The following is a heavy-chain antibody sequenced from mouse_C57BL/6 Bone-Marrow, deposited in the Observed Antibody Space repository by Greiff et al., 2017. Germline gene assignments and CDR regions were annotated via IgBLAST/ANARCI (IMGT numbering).Heavy chain of an antibody. CDR3: ARDYGSSYWYFDV. CDR2: IYPRDGST. J-gene: IGHJ1*03. CDR1: GYTFTSYD. D-gene: IGHD1-1*01. V-gene: IGHV1-85*01. Sequence: VQLQQSGPELVKPGASVKLSCKASGYTFTSYDIHWVKQRPGQGLEWIGWIYPRDGSTKYNEKFKGKATLTVDTSSSTAYMERPGLTSEGSAVYFCARDYGSSYWYFDVWGTGTTVTVSS.